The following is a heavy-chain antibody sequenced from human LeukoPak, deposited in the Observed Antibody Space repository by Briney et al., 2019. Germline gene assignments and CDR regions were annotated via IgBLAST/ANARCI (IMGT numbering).Heavy chain of an antibody. CDR1: GYTFTSYA. CDR3: VRGVVTVVAGPPSDAFDI. D-gene: IGHD6-19*01. J-gene: IGHJ3*02. CDR2: IVAANGNT. Sequence: ASVKVSCKASGYTFTSYAMHWVRQAPGQRLEWMGWIVAANGNTKYSQNFQGRVTITRDTSASTAYMELSSLRSEDTAVYYCVRGVVTVVAGPPSDAFDIWGQGTMVTVPS. V-gene: IGHV1-3*01.